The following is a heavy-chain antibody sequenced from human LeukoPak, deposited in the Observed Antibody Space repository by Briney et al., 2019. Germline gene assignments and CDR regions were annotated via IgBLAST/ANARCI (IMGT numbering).Heavy chain of an antibody. D-gene: IGHD4-17*01. CDR1: GGSISSGGYY. Sequence: SETLSLTCTVSGGSISSGGYYWRWIRQHPGKGLEWIGYIYYSGSTYYNPSPKSRVTISVDTSKYQFSLKLSSVTAAETAVYYCATGTTVTTFGFDPWGQGTLVTVSS. CDR3: ATGTTVTTFGFDP. V-gene: IGHV4-31*03. J-gene: IGHJ5*02. CDR2: IYYSGST.